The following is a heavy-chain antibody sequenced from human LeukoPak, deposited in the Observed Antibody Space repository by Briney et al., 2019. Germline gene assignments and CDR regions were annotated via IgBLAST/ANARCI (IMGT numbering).Heavy chain of an antibody. J-gene: IGHJ4*02. D-gene: IGHD6-19*01. CDR2: ITYDGKVQ. V-gene: IGHV3-30*04. CDR1: GFAFRTYS. Sequence: PGGSLRLSCAASGFAFRTYSMHWVRQAPGKGLEWLAVITYDGKVQHYTDSVKGRFTVSRDNSKKTLYLQMNSLRAEDTAVYYCAGGSGWLIDYWGQGTLVTVSA. CDR3: AGGSGWLIDY.